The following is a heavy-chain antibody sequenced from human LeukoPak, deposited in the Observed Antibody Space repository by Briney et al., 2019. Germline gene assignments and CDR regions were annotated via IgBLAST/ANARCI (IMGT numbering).Heavy chain of an antibody. CDR2: ISYDGSNK. Sequence: GGSLRLSCAASGFTFSSYGMHWVRQAPGKGLEWVAVISYDGSNKYYADSVKGRFTISRDNSKNTLYLQMKSLRAEDTAVYYWGREEQGLGGGVFDHWGQGTLVTVSS. CDR1: GFTFSSYG. V-gene: IGHV3-30*19. CDR3: GREEQGLGGGVFDH. J-gene: IGHJ4*02. D-gene: IGHD6-19*01.